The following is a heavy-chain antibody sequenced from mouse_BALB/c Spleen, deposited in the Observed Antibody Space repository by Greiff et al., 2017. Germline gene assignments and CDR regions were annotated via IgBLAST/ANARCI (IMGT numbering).Heavy chain of an antibody. D-gene: IGHD2-1*01. J-gene: IGHJ1*01. CDR3: ARGGNYGYFDV. CDR2: ISYDGSN. CDR1: GYSINSGYY. V-gene: IGHV3-6*02. Sequence: ESGPGLVKPSQSLSLTCSVTGYSINSGYYWNWIRQFPGNKLEWMGYISYDGSNNYNPSLKNRISITRDTSKNQFFLKLNSVTTEDTATYYCARGGNYGYFDVWGAGTTVTVSS.